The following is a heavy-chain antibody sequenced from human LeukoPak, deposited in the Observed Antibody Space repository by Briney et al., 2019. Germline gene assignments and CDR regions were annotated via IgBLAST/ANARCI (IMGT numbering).Heavy chain of an antibody. J-gene: IGHJ5*02. CDR3: ARGNGNVGGRLDP. V-gene: IGHV3-66*01. D-gene: IGHD1-1*01. CDR1: GFSVSGIH. CDR2: LDSGGAT. Sequence: GGSLRLSCVASGFSVSGIHMNWVRQAPGKDLEWVSGLDSGGATYYADSMGGRFTISRDHSKNTLYLQMTNLRVDDTAIYYCARGNGNVGGRLDPWGQGIRVTVSS.